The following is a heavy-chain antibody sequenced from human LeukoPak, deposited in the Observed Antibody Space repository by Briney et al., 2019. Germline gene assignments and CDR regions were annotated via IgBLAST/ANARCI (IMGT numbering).Heavy chain of an antibody. Sequence: SETLSLTCAVSGGSISSSNWWSWVRQPPGKGLEWIGEIYHSGSTNYNPSLKSRVTISVDTSKIQFSLRLSSVTAADTAVYYCARGGPITMVRGVSNWFDPWGQGTLVTVSS. D-gene: IGHD3-10*01. CDR2: IYHSGST. CDR3: ARGGPITMVRGVSNWFDP. CDR1: GGSISSSNW. V-gene: IGHV4-4*02. J-gene: IGHJ5*02.